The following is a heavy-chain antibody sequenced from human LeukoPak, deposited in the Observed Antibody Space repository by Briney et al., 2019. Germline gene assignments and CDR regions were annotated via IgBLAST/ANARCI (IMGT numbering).Heavy chain of an antibody. J-gene: IGHJ6*04. Sequence: ASVKVSCKASGYTFTSYGISWVRQAPGQGLEWMGWISAYNGNTNYAQKLQGRVTMTTDTSTSTAYMELRSLRSDDTAVYYCARDRPRVVVVPAAMLGYYYYGMDVWGKGTTVTVSS. D-gene: IGHD2-2*01. CDR1: GYTFTSYG. CDR3: ARDRPRVVVVPAAMLGYYYYGMDV. CDR2: ISAYNGNT. V-gene: IGHV1-18*04.